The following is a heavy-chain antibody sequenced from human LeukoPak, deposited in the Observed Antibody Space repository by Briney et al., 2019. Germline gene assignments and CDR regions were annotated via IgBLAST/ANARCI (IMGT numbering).Heavy chain of an antibody. J-gene: IGHJ4*02. D-gene: IGHD5-12*01. V-gene: IGHV3-7*01. CDR1: GYTFRTFW. Sequence: GGSLRLSCAASGYTFRTFWMTWVRQAPGKGLEWVANINQDGGEKYYADSVKRRFTISRDNAKNSVYLQMNSLRADDTALYYCARDGGYTGYGLFDYWGQGTLVTVSS. CDR2: INQDGGEK. CDR3: ARDGGYTGYGLFDY.